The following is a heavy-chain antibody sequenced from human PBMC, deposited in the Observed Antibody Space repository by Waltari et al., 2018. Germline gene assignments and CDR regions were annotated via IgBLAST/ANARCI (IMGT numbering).Heavy chain of an antibody. CDR3: ARGEAVILDDAFDI. V-gene: IGHV1-69*08. J-gene: IGHJ3*02. CDR2: IIPICGTA. D-gene: IGHD4-4*01. CDR1: GGTFSSYA. Sequence: QVQLVQSGAEVKKPGSSVKVSCKASGGTFSSYAISWVRQAPGQGLEWMGRIIPICGTANYAQKVQGRVTITADKSTSTAYMELSSLRSEDTAVYYCARGEAVILDDAFDIWGQGTMVTVSS.